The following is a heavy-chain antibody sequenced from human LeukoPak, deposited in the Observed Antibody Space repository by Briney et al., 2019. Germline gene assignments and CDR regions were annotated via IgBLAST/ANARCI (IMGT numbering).Heavy chain of an antibody. CDR2: INHSGST. CDR1: GGSFSGYY. Sequence: PSETLSLTCAVYGGSFSGYYWSWIRQPPGKGLEWIGEINHSGSTNYNPSLKSRVTISVDTSKNQFSLKLSSVTAADTAVYYCARSGPVDCSGGSCYEGYWGQGTLVTVSS. CDR3: ARSGPVDCSGGSCYEGY. D-gene: IGHD2-15*01. J-gene: IGHJ4*02. V-gene: IGHV4-34*01.